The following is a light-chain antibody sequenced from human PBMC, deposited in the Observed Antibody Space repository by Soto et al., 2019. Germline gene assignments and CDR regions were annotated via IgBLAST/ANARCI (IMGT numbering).Light chain of an antibody. Sequence: QSALTRPRSVSGSPGQSVTISCTGTSSDVGGYNYVTWYQQHAGKAPKLRIYDVSKRPSGVPDRFSGSKSGNTASLTISGLQAEDEAEYYCCSYAGSNTLVFGGGTKLTVL. V-gene: IGLV2-11*01. CDR2: DVS. J-gene: IGLJ3*02. CDR3: CSYAGSNTLV. CDR1: SSDVGGYNY.